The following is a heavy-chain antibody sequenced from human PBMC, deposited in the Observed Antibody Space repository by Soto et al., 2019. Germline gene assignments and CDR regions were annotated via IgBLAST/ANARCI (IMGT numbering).Heavy chain of an antibody. CDR2: IIPIFGTA. Sequence: QVQLVQSGAEVKKPGSSVKVSCKASGGTFSSYAISWVRQAPGQGLEWMGGIIPIFGTANYAQKFQGRVTITADESTSTAYMELSSLRSEDTAVYYCARVGEDTAMATSYYYYGMDVWGQGTTVTVSS. CDR3: ARVGEDTAMATSYYYYGMDV. V-gene: IGHV1-69*01. D-gene: IGHD5-18*01. J-gene: IGHJ6*02. CDR1: GGTFSSYA.